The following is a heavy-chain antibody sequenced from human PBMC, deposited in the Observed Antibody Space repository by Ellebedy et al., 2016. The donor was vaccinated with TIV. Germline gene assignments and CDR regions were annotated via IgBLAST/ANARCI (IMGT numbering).Heavy chain of an antibody. CDR1: GYTFTGYY. V-gene: IGHV1-2*02. J-gene: IGHJ5*02. CDR2: INPNSGGT. Sequence: ASVKVSCKASGYTFTGYYMHWVRQAPGQGLEWMGWINPNSGGTNYAQKFQGRVTMTRDTSISTAYMELSRLRSDDTAVYYCARCGYYDSRGEDNWFDPWGQGTLVTVSS. D-gene: IGHD3-22*01. CDR3: ARCGYYDSRGEDNWFDP.